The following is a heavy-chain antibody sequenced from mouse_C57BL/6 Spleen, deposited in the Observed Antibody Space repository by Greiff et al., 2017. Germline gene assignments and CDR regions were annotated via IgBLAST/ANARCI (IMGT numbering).Heavy chain of an antibody. Sequence: EVKLVESGGGLVKPGGSLKLSCAASGFTFSDYGMPWVRQAPEKGLEWVAYISSGSSTIYYADTVKGRFTISRDNAKNTLFLQMTSLRSEDTAMYYCARTAQAAWFAYWGQGTLVTVSA. J-gene: IGHJ3*01. CDR3: ARTAQAAWFAY. CDR1: GFTFSDYG. CDR2: ISSGSSTI. D-gene: IGHD3-2*02. V-gene: IGHV5-17*01.